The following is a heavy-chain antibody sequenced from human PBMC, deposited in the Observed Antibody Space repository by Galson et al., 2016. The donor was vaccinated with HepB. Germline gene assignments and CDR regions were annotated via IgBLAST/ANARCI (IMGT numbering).Heavy chain of an antibody. CDR3: ARVEYASSTGANRFDY. CDR2: MNPNSGNT. D-gene: IGHD6-6*01. CDR1: GYTFTSYD. J-gene: IGHJ4*02. V-gene: IGHV1-8*02. Sequence: SVKVSCKASGYTFTSYDIHWVRQATGQGLEWMGWMNPNSGNTGYAQKFQGRVTLTRSTSKSTVSMELSSLRSEDMAMYYWARVEYASSTGANRFDYWGQGTLVTVSS.